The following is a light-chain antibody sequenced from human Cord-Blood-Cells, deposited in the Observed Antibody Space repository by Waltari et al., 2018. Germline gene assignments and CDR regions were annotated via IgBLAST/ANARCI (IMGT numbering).Light chain of an antibody. J-gene: IGLJ2*01. V-gene: IGLV2-14*01. CDR3: SSYTSSSTLDVV. Sequence: QSALTQPASVSGSPGQSITISCTGTSSDVGGYNYVSWYQQHPGKAAKLMIYEVSNLPSGVSNRFSGSESGNTASLSISGLQAEDEADYYCSSYTSSSTLDVVFGGGTKLTVL. CDR2: EVS. CDR1: SSDVGGYNY.